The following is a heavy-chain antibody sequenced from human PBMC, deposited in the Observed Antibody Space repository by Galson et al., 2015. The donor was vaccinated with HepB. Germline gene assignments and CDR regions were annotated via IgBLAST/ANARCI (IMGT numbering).Heavy chain of an antibody. Sequence: PALVKPTQTLTLTCTFSGFSLSTSGMCVSWIRQPPGKALEWLARIDWDDDKYYSTSLKTRLTISKDTSKNQVVLTMTNMDPVDTATYYCARITDTAMVTLLDYWGQGTLVTVSS. CDR2: IDWDDDK. V-gene: IGHV2-70*11. J-gene: IGHJ4*02. CDR1: GFSLSTSGMC. D-gene: IGHD5-18*01. CDR3: ARITDTAMVTLLDY.